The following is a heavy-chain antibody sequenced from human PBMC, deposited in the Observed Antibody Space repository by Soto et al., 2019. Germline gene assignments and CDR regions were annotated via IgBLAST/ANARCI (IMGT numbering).Heavy chain of an antibody. Sequence: DVQLVESGGGLIQPGESLRLSCAALGFTISGKKYVAWVRQAPGQGLEWVSALYDLDGSFYAASVKGRFTTSSDSSKTTVYHQMNDLRPDDTAVYYCATWHEREHAYDVWGQGTTVTVSS. D-gene: IGHD1-1*01. V-gene: IGHV3-53*01. CDR3: ATWHEREHAYDV. CDR2: LYDLDGS. CDR1: GFTISGKKY. J-gene: IGHJ3*01.